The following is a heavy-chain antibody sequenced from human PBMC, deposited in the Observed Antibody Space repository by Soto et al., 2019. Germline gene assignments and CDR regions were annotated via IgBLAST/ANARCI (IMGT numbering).Heavy chain of an antibody. CDR2: IYYSGST. J-gene: IGHJ5*02. CDR1: GGSISSYY. D-gene: IGHD2-2*01. Sequence: SETLSLTCTVSGGSISSYYWSWIRQPPGKGLEWIGYIYYSGSTNYNPSLKSRVTISVDTSKNQFSLKLSSVTAADTAVYYCARHRIYCSSTSCQGVFDPWGQGTLVTVSS. V-gene: IGHV4-59*08. CDR3: ARHRIYCSSTSCQGVFDP.